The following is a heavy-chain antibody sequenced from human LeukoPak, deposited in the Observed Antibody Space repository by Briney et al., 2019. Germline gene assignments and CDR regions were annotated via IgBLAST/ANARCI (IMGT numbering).Heavy chain of an antibody. CDR1: GGTFSSYA. D-gene: IGHD2-2*01. CDR3: ARPPETPLVVPAADLGY. Sequence: SVKVSCKASGGTFSSYAISWVRQAPGQGLEWMGRIIPILGIANYAQKFQGRVTITADKSTSTAYMELSSLGSEDTAVYYCARPPETPLVVPAADLGYWGQGTLVTVSS. J-gene: IGHJ4*02. CDR2: IIPILGIA. V-gene: IGHV1-69*04.